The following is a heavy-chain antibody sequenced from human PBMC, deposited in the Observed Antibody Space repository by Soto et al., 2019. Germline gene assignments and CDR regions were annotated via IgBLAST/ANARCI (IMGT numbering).Heavy chain of an antibody. CDR3: ASPHPRAGTDAFDI. D-gene: IGHD6-19*01. CDR1: GYTFTSYA. Sequence: ASVKVSCKASGYTFTSYAMHWVRQAPGQRLEWMGWTNAGNGNTKYSQKFQGRVTITRDTSASTAYMELSSLRSEDTAVYYCASPHPRAGTDAFDIWGQGTMVTVSS. CDR2: TNAGNGNT. V-gene: IGHV1-3*01. J-gene: IGHJ3*02.